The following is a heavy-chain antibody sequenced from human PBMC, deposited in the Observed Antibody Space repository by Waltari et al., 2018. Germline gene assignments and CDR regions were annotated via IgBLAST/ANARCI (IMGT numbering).Heavy chain of an antibody. CDR2: ICYSGRT. V-gene: IGHV4-59*01. D-gene: IGHD2-2*01. CDR3: ARSYCSSTSCYSYYFDY. J-gene: IGHJ4*02. Sequence: QVLLQDSGPGLVMPSDTLSLTCTVSGGSISSYYCSWIRQPPGKGLEWIGYICYSGRTIYNPSLKSRVTIAVDTAKIQFSLKLSSVTAADTAVYYCARSYCSSTSCYSYYFDYWGQGTLVTVSS. CDR1: GGSISSYY.